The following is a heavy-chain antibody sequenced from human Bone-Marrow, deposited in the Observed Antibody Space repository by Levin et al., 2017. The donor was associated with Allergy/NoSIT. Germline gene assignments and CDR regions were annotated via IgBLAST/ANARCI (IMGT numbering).Heavy chain of an antibody. V-gene: IGHV4-59*01. Sequence: SETLSLTCTVSDDSINSFHWNWIRQSPGKGLEWIGFVSYTGHTTYNPSLKMRVAISIDTSKNRFSLNLASVTAADTAVYFCARDFNSGDYVGWFDPWGRGTLVTVSS. J-gene: IGHJ5*02. CDR2: VSYTGHT. CDR1: DDSINSFH. D-gene: IGHD4-17*01. CDR3: ARDFNSGDYVGWFDP.